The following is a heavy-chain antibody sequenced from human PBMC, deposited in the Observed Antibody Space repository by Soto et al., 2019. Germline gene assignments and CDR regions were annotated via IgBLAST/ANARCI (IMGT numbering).Heavy chain of an antibody. CDR1: GFSFSSYA. CDR3: ARDMYSSDYFVKWFEP. V-gene: IGHV3-30-3*01. CDR2: ISHEGINK. J-gene: IGHJ5*02. D-gene: IGHD6-19*01. Sequence: QVRLVESGGGVVQPGRSLRLSCTASGFSFSSYAMYWFRQPPGKGLEWVAVISHEGINKHYADSVKGQVTVSRDNSNHSLDLQLNSLRGEDTAMYYCARDMYSSDYFVKWFEPWGQGTPVTVSS.